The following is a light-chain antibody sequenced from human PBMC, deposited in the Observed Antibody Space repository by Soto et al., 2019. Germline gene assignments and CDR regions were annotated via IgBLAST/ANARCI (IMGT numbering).Light chain of an antibody. CDR3: CSYAGSYTVV. CDR2: DVN. CDR1: SSDVGGYNY. J-gene: IGLJ2*01. V-gene: IGLV2-11*01. Sequence: QSVLTQPRSVSGSPGQSVTISCTGTSSDVGGYNYVSWYQQHPGKAPKPMIYDVNKRPSGVPDRFSGSKSGNTASLTISGLQAEDEADYYCCSYAGSYTVVFGGGTKVTVL.